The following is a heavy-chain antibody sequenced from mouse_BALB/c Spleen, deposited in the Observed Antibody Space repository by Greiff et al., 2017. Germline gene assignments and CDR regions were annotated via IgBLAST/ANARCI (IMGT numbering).Heavy chain of an antibody. V-gene: IGHV1-14*01. CDR2: INPYNDGT. Sequence: VQLQQSGPELVKPGASVKMSCKASGYTFTSYVMHWVKQKPGQGLEWIGYINPYNDGTKYNEKFKGKATLTSDKSSSTAYMELSSLTSEDSAVYYCATLDSSGYKGFAYWGQGTLVTVSA. J-gene: IGHJ3*01. D-gene: IGHD3-2*01. CDR1: GYTFTSYV. CDR3: ATLDSSGYKGFAY.